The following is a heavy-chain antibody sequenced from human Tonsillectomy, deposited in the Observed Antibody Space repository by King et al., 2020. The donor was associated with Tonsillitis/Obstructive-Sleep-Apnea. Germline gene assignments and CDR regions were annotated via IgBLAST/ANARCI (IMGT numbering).Heavy chain of an antibody. J-gene: IGHJ4*02. V-gene: IGHV1-46*01. Sequence: QLVQSGAEVKKPGASVKVSCKASGYTFTSYYMHWVRQAPGQGLEWMGLINPSGGSTSYTHNFQGRVTMTRDTSTSTVYMELSSLTSEDTAVYYCARVYKSRGWYEGRFDYWGQGTLVTVSS. CDR3: ARVYKSRGWYEGRFDY. CDR1: GYTFTSYY. D-gene: IGHD6-19*01. CDR2: INPSGGST.